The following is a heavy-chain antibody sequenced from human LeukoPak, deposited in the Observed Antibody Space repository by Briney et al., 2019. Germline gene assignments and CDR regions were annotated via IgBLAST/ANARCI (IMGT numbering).Heavy chain of an antibody. Sequence: ASVKVSCKASGYTFTSYGISWVRQAPGQGLEWMGWIIAYNGNTNYAQKLQGRVTMTTDTSTSTAYMELRSLRSDDTAVYYCARVGVLRYFDWLRKNAFDIWGQGTVVTVSS. V-gene: IGHV1-18*04. J-gene: IGHJ3*02. CDR3: ARVGVLRYFDWLRKNAFDI. CDR1: GYTFTSYG. D-gene: IGHD3-9*01. CDR2: IIAYNGNT.